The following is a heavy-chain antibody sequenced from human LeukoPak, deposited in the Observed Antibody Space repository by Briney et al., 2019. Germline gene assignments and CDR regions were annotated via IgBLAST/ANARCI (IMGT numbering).Heavy chain of an antibody. V-gene: IGHV4-38-2*01. D-gene: IGHD6-13*01. CDR1: GYSISSGYY. CDR3: ARRGNSWQYYFDD. J-gene: IGHJ4*02. Sequence: KASQTLSLTCAVSGYSISSGYYWCWIRQPPGKGLEWIASLYHSGSTYYNPSLKSRVTISVDTSKNQFSLKLTSVTAADTAVYYCARRGNSWQYYFDDWGQGTLVTVSS. CDR2: LYHSGST.